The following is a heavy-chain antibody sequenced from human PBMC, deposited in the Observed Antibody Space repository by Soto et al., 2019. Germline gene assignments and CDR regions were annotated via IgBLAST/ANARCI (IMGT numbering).Heavy chain of an antibody. D-gene: IGHD3-10*01. Sequence: QVQLVPSGAEVKKPGASVKVSCKASGYTFTGYYMHWVRQAPGQGLEWMGWINPNSGGTNYAQKFQGRVDKTRDTSISTAYTELSRLRSDDTAVYYCARAPHYGSGSPPDYWGRGPLVTVSS. V-gene: IGHV1-2*02. CDR1: GYTFTGYY. CDR2: INPNSGGT. CDR3: ARAPHYGSGSPPDY. J-gene: IGHJ4*01.